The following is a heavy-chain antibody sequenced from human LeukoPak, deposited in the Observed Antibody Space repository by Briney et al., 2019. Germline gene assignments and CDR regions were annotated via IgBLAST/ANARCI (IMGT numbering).Heavy chain of an antibody. J-gene: IGHJ4*02. CDR2: IYPSGNT. D-gene: IGHD2-21*01. CDR3: AREYRGASCSRDY. CDR1: GYSISSGYY. V-gene: IGHV4-38-2*01. Sequence: SETLSLTCAVSGYSISSGYYWGWIRQPPGKGLEWIGSIYPSGNTYCNPSLKSRVTISLDTSKNHFSLNLSSVTAADTAVYYCAREYRGASCSRDYWGQGTLVTVSS.